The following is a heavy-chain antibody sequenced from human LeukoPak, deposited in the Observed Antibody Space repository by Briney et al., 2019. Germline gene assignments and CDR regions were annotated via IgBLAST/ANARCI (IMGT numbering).Heavy chain of an antibody. J-gene: IGHJ4*02. Sequence: GGSLRLSCAASGFTFSSYWMHWVRQAPGKGLVWVSRINSDGSSTSYADSVKGRFTISRDNAKNTLYLQMNSLRAEDTAVYYCARAGQQPQGVDYWGQGTLVTVSS. D-gene: IGHD6-13*01. V-gene: IGHV3-74*01. CDR2: INSDGSST. CDR1: GFTFSSYW. CDR3: ARAGQQPQGVDY.